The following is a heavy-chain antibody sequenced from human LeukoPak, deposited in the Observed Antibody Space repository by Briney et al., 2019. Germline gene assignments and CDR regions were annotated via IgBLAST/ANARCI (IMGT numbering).Heavy chain of an antibody. D-gene: IGHD2-2*02. CDR3: VRDLCSSTSCYTGKH. CDR1: GYTFTGYY. J-gene: IGHJ1*01. V-gene: IGHV1-2*02. Sequence: GASVKVSCKASGYTFTGYYMHWVRQAPGQGLEWMGWINPNSGGTNYAQKFQGRVTMTRDTSISTAYMELSRLRSDDTAVYYCVRDLCSSTSCYTGKHWGQGTLVTVSS. CDR2: INPNSGGT.